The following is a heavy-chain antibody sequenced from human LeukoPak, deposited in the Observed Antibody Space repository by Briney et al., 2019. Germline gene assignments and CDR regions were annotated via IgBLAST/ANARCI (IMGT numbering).Heavy chain of an antibody. V-gene: IGHV3-30*04. CDR1: GFTFSSYA. CDR2: ISYDGSNK. J-gene: IGHJ4*02. D-gene: IGHD3-22*01. Sequence: PGGSLRLSCAASGFTFSSYAMHWVRQAPGKGLEWVAVISYDGSNKYYADSVKGRFTISRDDSKNTLYLQMNSLRAEDTAVYYCAKVYDTSGYYFFFDYWGQGTLVTVSS. CDR3: AKVYDTSGYYFFFDY.